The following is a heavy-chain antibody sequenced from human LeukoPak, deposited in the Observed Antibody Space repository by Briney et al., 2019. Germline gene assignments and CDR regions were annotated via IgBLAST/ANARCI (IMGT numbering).Heavy chain of an antibody. CDR3: ARDRYCSGGSCPYYYYYMDV. V-gene: IGHV3-30*04. CDR2: ISYEGSNK. D-gene: IGHD2-15*01. Sequence: GGSLRLSCAASGLTFSSYAMHWVRQAPGKGLEWVAVISYEGSNKYYADSMKGRFTISRDNSKNTVYLQMNSLRAEDTAVYYCARDRYCSGGSCPYYYYYMDVWGKGTTVTVSS. J-gene: IGHJ6*03. CDR1: GLTFSSYA.